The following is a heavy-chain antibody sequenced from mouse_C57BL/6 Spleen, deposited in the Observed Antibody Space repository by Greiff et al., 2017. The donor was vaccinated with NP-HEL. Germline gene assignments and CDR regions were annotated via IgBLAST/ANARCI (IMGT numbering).Heavy chain of an antibody. CDR2: ISYDGSN. D-gene: IGHD2-5*01. J-gene: IGHJ3*01. CDR1: GYSITSGYY. Sequence: EVQLQESGPGLVKPSQSLSLTCSVTGYSITSGYYWNWIRQFPGNKLEWMGYISYDGSNNYNPSLKNRISITRDTSKNQFFLKLNSVTTEDTATYYCASTGYSNYDWFAYWGQGTLVTVSA. CDR3: ASTGYSNYDWFAY. V-gene: IGHV3-6*01.